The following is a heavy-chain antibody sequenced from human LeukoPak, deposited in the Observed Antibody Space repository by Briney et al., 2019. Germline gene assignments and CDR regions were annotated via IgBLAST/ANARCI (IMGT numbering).Heavy chain of an antibody. D-gene: IGHD1-20*01. CDR2: ISGSGGST. J-gene: IGHJ4*02. V-gene: IGHV3-23*01. CDR1: GFTFSKYG. Sequence: GGSLRLSCAASGFTFSKYGMSWVRQAPGKGLEWVSVISGSGGSTDYADPVKGRFTISRDNSKNMLYVQMNSLRAEDTAVYYCAKIRYNWNDFDYWGQGTLVTVSS. CDR3: AKIRYNWNDFDY.